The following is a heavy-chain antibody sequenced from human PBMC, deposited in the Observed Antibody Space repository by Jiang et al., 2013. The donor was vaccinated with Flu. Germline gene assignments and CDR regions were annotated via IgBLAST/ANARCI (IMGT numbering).Heavy chain of an antibody. CDR2: IHPSDFQI. Sequence: GAEVKKPGDSLKISCKASGYTFSGSWIGWVRQPPGKGLEWMGIIHPSDFQIKYSPSFEGQVTISADRSTATAFLQWDGLKASDTGVYYCARVSAYGVFDY. CDR1: GYTFSGSW. V-gene: IGHV5-51*03. D-gene: IGHD4/OR15-4a*01. CDR3: ARVSAYGVFDY. J-gene: IGHJ4*01.